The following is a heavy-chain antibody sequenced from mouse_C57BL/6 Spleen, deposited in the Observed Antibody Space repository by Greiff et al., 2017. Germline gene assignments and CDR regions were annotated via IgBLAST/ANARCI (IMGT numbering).Heavy chain of an antibody. CDR1: GYTFTDYN. CDR3: ARSLYGNYVAY. Sequence: EVQLQQSGPELVKPGASVKIPCKASGYTFTDYNMDWVKQSHGKSLEWIGDINPNNGGTIYNQKFKGKATLTVDKSSSTAYMELRSLTSEDTAVYYCARSLYGNYVAYWGQGTLVTVSA. D-gene: IGHD2-1*01. J-gene: IGHJ3*01. V-gene: IGHV1-18*01. CDR2: INPNNGGT.